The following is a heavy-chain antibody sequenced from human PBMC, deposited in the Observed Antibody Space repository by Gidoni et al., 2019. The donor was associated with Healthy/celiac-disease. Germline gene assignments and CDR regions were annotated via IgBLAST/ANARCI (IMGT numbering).Heavy chain of an antibody. V-gene: IGHV1-18*01. D-gene: IGHD3-3*01. CDR2: ISAYNGNT. CDR3: ARGSSYDFWSGLAYYMDV. Sequence: QVQLVQSGAEVKKPGASVKVSCKASGYTFTSYGISWVRQAPGQGLEWMGWISAYNGNTNYAQKLQGRVTMTTDTSTSTAYMELRSLRSDDTAVYYCARGSSYDFWSGLAYYMDVWGQGTTVTVSS. J-gene: IGHJ6*02. CDR1: GYTFTSYG.